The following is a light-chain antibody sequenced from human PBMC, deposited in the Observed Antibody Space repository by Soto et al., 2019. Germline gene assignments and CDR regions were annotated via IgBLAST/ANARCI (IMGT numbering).Light chain of an antibody. CDR1: QSVSSD. V-gene: IGKV3-15*01. CDR3: QQYYRPWT. Sequence: EIVMTQSPATLSVSPGERATLSCRASQSVSSDLAWYQQKPGQAPRLLIYGASTRATGIPARLSGSGSGTEFTLTISSLQAEDVAVYYCQQYYRPWTFGQGTKVEIK. CDR2: GAS. J-gene: IGKJ1*01.